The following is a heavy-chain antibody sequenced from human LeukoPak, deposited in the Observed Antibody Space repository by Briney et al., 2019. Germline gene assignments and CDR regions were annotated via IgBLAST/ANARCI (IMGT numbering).Heavy chain of an antibody. D-gene: IGHD3-16*01. CDR3: ARGDDESLDH. CDR1: GFVFSRYW. J-gene: IGHJ5*02. V-gene: IGHV3-74*01. Sequence: PGRSLRLSCAASGFVFSRYWMHWVRQVPRRGRVWVSRIYTDGSYTNYADFVTGRFTISRDNAKNTLSLHMNRLRAEDMGVYYCARGDDESLDHWGQGTLVTVSS. CDR2: IYTDGSYT.